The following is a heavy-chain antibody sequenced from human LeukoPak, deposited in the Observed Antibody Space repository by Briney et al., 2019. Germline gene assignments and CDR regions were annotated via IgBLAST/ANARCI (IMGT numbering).Heavy chain of an antibody. CDR1: GGTFSSYA. Sequence: SVKVSCKASGGTFSSYAISWVRQAPGQGLEWMGGIIPIFGTANYAQKFQGRVTITADKSTSTAYMELSSLRSEDTAVYYCARVGSRFTLSSTSRPPEYYFDYWGQGTLVTVSS. CDR3: ARVGSRFTLSSTSRPPEYYFDY. D-gene: IGHD2-2*01. CDR2: IIPIFGTA. J-gene: IGHJ4*02. V-gene: IGHV1-69*06.